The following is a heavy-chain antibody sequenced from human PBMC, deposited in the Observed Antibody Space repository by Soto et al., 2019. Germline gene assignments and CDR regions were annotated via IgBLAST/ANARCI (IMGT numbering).Heavy chain of an antibody. CDR3: AKPLLTAYYTRYYFDY. Sequence: EVQLVESGGGLVQPGRSLRLSCAASGFTFDYYAMHWVRQAPGKGLEWVAGISWNSSSIDYADSVRGRFTISRDNAKKSLYLQMHSLRPEDTALYYCAKPLLTAYYTRYYFDYWGQGTLVTVSS. CDR2: ISWNSSSI. CDR1: GFTFDYYA. J-gene: IGHJ4*02. V-gene: IGHV3-9*01. D-gene: IGHD3-9*01.